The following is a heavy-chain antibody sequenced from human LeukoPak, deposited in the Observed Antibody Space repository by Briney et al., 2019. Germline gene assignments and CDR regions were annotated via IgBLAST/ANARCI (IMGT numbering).Heavy chain of an antibody. CDR3: ARDGDFWSHPY. J-gene: IGHJ4*02. CDR2: ISSSSSYI. Sequence: GGSLRLSCAASGFTFSSYSMNWVRQAPGNGLEWVSSISSSSSYIYYADSVKGRFTISRDNAKNSLYLQMNSLRAEDTAVYYCARDGDFWSHPYWGQGTLVTVSS. D-gene: IGHD3-3*01. CDR1: GFTFSSYS. V-gene: IGHV3-21*01.